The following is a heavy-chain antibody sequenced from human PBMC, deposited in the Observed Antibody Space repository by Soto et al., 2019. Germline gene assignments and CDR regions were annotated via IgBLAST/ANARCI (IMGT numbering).Heavy chain of an antibody. CDR1: SGSISSSNW. CDR2: IYHSGST. V-gene: IGHV4-4*02. J-gene: IGHJ5*02. CDR3: ARDQEGFHWFDP. Sequence: QVQLQESGPGLVKPSGTLSLTCAVSSGSISSSNWWSWVRQPPGKGLEWIGEIYHSGSTNYNPSLKSRVTISVDKSEHQFALKLSSVTAADTAVYYCARDQEGFHWFDPWGQGTLVTVSS.